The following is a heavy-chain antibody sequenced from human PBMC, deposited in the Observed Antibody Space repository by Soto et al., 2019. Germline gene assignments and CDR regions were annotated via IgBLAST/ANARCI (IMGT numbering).Heavy chain of an antibody. J-gene: IGHJ4*02. CDR2: IYWDDDK. Sequence: QITLEESGPTLVKPTQTLTLTCTFSGFSLSTFGEGVAWIRQPPGKALEWLALIYWDDDKRYSPSLKSRLTITKDTSKNQVVLTMTNMDPVDTATYYCAHRPSIAVVPGGIWIQDYHFDYWGQGTLVTVSS. D-gene: IGHD2-2*01. CDR3: AHRPSIAVVPGGIWIQDYHFDY. CDR1: GFSLSTFGEG. V-gene: IGHV2-5*02.